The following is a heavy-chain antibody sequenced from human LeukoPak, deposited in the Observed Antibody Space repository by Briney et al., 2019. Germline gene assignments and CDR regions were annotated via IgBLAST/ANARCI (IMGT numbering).Heavy chain of an antibody. Sequence: GGSRRLSCAASGFTFSSYAMSWVRQAPGKGLEWVSAISGSGGSTYYADSVKGRFTISRDNSKNTLYLQMNSLRAEDTAVYYCAKAAEDYDILTGWTRYYYGMDVWGQGTTVTVSS. CDR2: ISGSGGST. J-gene: IGHJ6*02. V-gene: IGHV3-23*01. CDR3: AKAAEDYDILTGWTRYYYGMDV. D-gene: IGHD3-9*01. CDR1: GFTFSSYA.